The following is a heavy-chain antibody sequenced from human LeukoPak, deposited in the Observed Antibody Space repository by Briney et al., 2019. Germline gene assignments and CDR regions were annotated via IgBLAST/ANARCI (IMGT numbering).Heavy chain of an antibody. V-gene: IGHV1-2*04. Sequence: GDSVKVSCKASGYTFTGYYMHWVRQAPGQGLEWMGWINPNSGGTNYAQKFQGWVTMTRDTSISTAYMELSRLRSDDTAVYYCARADDILTGHFDYWGQGTLVTVSS. CDR2: INPNSGGT. CDR3: ARADDILTGHFDY. CDR1: GYTFTGYY. D-gene: IGHD3-9*01. J-gene: IGHJ4*02.